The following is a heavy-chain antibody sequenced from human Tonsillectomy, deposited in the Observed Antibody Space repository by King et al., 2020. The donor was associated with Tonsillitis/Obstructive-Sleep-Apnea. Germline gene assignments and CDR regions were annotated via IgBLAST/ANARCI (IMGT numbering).Heavy chain of an antibody. J-gene: IGHJ6*03. Sequence: QLQESGPGLVKPSQTLSLTCTVSGGSISSGGYYWSWIRQHPGKGLEWIGYIYYSGSTYYNPSLKSRVTISVDTFKNQFSLKLSSVTAADTAVYYCARGGITIFGVVISGYYYYYMDVWGKGTTVTVSS. CDR1: GGSISSGGYY. CDR2: IYYSGST. CDR3: ARGGITIFGVVISGYYYYYMDV. D-gene: IGHD3-3*01. V-gene: IGHV4-31*03.